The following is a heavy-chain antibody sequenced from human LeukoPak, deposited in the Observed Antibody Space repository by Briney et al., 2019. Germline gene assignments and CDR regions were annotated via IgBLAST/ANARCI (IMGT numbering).Heavy chain of an antibody. J-gene: IGHJ4*02. D-gene: IGHD3-10*01. CDR1: GGSISLYY. V-gene: IGHV4-59*01. CDR2: IDHSGST. Sequence: SETLSLTCTVSGGSISLYYWTWIRQPPGKGLEWIGYIDHSGSTNSNPSLKSRVTISIDTSKNQFSLKLSSVTAADTAVYYCARERIWFGTGGYFDYWGQGTLVTVSS. CDR3: ARERIWFGTGGYFDY.